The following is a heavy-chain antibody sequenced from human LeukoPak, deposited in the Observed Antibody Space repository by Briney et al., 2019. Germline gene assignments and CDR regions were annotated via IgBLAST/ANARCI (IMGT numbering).Heavy chain of an antibody. D-gene: IGHD2-2*01. CDR3: ARARPVGVVPAASSFDP. J-gene: IGHJ5*02. CDR2: IYTSGST. V-gene: IGHV4-59*01. Sequence: SESLSPTCTVSGGSMSPYYWSCIRQPPGKGLEWIGYIYTSGSTNYYPSLKSRLTISVDTSKNHFSLRLGSITAADTAVYYFARARPVGVVPAASSFDPWGRGTLVTVSS. CDR1: GGSMSPYY.